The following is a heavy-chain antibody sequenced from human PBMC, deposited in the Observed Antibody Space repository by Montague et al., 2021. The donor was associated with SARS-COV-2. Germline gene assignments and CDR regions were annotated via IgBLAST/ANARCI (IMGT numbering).Heavy chain of an antibody. J-gene: IGHJ3*02. Sequence: SLILSCAAPGFTLSSHGMHWVRQAPVEGLVWVSRINSDGRNLGYXDSVKGRFTISRDNAQNTLYLQMNSLRAEDTAVYYCARDRVVGVTTNTLDIWGQGTMVTVSS. CDR3: ARDRVVGVTTNTLDI. CDR2: INSDGRNL. D-gene: IGHD3-22*01. CDR1: GFTLSSHG. V-gene: IGHV3-74*01.